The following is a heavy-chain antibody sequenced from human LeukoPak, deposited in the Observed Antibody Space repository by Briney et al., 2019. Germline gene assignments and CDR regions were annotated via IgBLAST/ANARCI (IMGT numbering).Heavy chain of an antibody. D-gene: IGHD3-10*01. V-gene: IGHV4-59*08. CDR3: ARSYHYGSGSYSYYFDY. J-gene: IGHJ4*02. Sequence: SETLSLTCTVSGGSISSFYWSRIRQPPGKGLEWIGYIYNTGSTEYNPSLKSRVTISVDTSKKQFSLRLSSVTAADTAAYYCARSYHYGSGSYSYYFDYWGQGTLVTVSS. CDR1: GGSISSFY. CDR2: IYNTGST.